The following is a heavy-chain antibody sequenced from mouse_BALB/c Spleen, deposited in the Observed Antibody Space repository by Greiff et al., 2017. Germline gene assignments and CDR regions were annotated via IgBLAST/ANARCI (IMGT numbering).Heavy chain of an antibody. CDR1: GFTFSSYT. D-gene: IGHD2-3*01. Sequence: EVQLVESGGGLVQPGGSLKLSCAASGFTFSSYTMSWVRQTPEKRLVWVAYISNGGGSTYYPDTVKGRFTISRDNAKNTLYLQMSSLKSEDTAMYYCARHDGPYAMDYWGQGTSVTVSS. V-gene: IGHV5-12-2*01. CDR2: ISNGGGST. J-gene: IGHJ4*01. CDR3: ARHDGPYAMDY.